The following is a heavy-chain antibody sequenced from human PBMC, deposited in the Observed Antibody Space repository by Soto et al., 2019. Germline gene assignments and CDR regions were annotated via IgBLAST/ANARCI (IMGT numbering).Heavy chain of an antibody. D-gene: IGHD5-12*01. Sequence: SETLSLPCTFSGASISSGGYYWSWIRQHPGKGLEWIGYIYYSGSTYYNPSLKSRVTISVDTSRNQFSLKLSSVTAADTAVYYCARNGSSGYDICFDYWGQGTLVTVST. CDR1: GASISSGGYY. CDR2: IYYSGST. CDR3: ARNGSSGYDICFDY. V-gene: IGHV4-31*03. J-gene: IGHJ4*02.